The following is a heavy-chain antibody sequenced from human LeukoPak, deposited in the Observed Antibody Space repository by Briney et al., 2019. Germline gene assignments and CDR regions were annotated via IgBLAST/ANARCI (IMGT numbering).Heavy chain of an antibody. CDR1: GGTFSSYA. CDR2: IIPIFGTA. CDR3: ARDHLAYYDSSGYCPFDY. D-gene: IGHD3-22*01. J-gene: IGHJ4*02. Sequence: SVKVSCKAYGGTFSSYAISWVRQAPGQGLEWMGGIIPIFGTANYAQKFQGRVTITADESTSTAYMELSSLRSEDTAVYYCARDHLAYYDSSGYCPFDYWGQGTLVTISS. V-gene: IGHV1-69*13.